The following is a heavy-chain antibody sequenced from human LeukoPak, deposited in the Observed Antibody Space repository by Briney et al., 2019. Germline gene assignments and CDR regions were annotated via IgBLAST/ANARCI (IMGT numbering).Heavy chain of an antibody. Sequence: SETLSLTCAVYGGSFSGYYWSWIRQPPGKGLEWIGYIYHSGSTYYNPSLKSRVTISVDRSKNQFSLKLSSVTAADTAVYYCARDVPQDAFDIWGQGTMVTVSS. CDR3: ARDVPQDAFDI. D-gene: IGHD2-2*01. V-gene: IGHV4-30-2*01. CDR1: GGSFSGYY. J-gene: IGHJ3*02. CDR2: IYHSGST.